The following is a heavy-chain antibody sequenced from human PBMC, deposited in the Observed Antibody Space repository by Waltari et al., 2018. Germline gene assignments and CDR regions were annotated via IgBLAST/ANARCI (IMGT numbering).Heavy chain of an antibody. CDR2: MSHSGST. Sequence: QVQLHQWGAGLLTPSETLSLTCAVSGGPFTDYSWSWIRQSPDKGLEWRGAMSHSGSTNYNTSLKGRVTRSVDTSKKQFSLQLTSVTAADTAVYVCARTWGYSPPLGWFDPWGRGTRVTVSS. CDR1: GGPFTDYS. CDR3: ARTWGYSPPLGWFDP. J-gene: IGHJ5*02. D-gene: IGHD1-26*01. V-gene: IGHV4-34*01.